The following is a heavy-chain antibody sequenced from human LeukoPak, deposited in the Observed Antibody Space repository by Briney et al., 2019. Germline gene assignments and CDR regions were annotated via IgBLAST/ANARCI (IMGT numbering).Heavy chain of an antibody. J-gene: IGHJ4*02. CDR3: ARQFDY. Sequence: SEPLSLPCSVSVDPNRSSSDYWRWIRQPLGKGLEWIGSIYSGGSTYYIPSLNSRVTMSVDTSKSQFFLKLTSVTATDTAVYYGARQFDYWGQGILVTVSS. CDR2: IYSGGST. V-gene: IGHV4-39*07. CDR1: VDPNRSSSDY.